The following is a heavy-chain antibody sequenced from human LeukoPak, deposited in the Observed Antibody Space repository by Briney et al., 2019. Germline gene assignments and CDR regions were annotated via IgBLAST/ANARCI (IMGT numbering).Heavy chain of an antibody. CDR3: ARDRYDSVWGSYRYSPEQYDY. V-gene: IGHV1-18*01. D-gene: IGHD3-16*02. CDR1: GYTFTSYG. J-gene: IGHJ4*02. Sequence: SVKVSCKASGYTFTSYGISWVRQAPGQGLEWMGWISAYNGNTNYAQKLQGRVTMTTDTSTSTAYMELRSLRSDDTAVYYCARDRYDSVWGSYRYSPEQYDYWGQGTLVTVSS. CDR2: ISAYNGNT.